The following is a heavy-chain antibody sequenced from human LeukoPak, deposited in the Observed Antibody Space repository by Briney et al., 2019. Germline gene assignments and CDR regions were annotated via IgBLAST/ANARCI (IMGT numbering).Heavy chain of an antibody. D-gene: IGHD3-3*01. CDR3: ARHTYYDFWSGSGPRWDY. J-gene: IGHJ4*02. Sequence: SETLSLTCTVSGGSISSSSYYWGWIRQPPGKGLEWIGSIYYSGSTYYNPSPKSRVTISVDTSKNQFSLKLSSVTAADTAVYYCARHTYYDFWSGSGPRWDYWGQGTLVTVSS. CDR2: IYYSGST. CDR1: GGSISSSSYY. V-gene: IGHV4-39*01.